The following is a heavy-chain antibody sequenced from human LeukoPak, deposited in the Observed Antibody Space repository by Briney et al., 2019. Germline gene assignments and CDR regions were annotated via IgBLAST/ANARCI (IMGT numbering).Heavy chain of an antibody. CDR1: GYTFTGYY. CDR2: INPNSGGT. J-gene: IGHJ6*03. D-gene: IGHD6-13*01. CDR3: ARPLYKGYSGSWYFSVMDV. V-gene: IGHV1-2*06. Sequence: GASVKVSCKASGYTFTGYYMHWVRQAPGQGLEWMGRINPNSGGTNYAQKFQGRVTMTRDTSISTAYMELSRLRSDDTAVYYCARPLYKGYSGSWYFSVMDVWGKGTTVTVSS.